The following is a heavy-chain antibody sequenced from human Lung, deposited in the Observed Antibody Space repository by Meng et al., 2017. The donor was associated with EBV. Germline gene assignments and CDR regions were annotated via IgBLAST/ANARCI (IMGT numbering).Heavy chain of an antibody. CDR3: ARGGIGPFDY. V-gene: IGHV4-30-4*01. CDR1: GGSISSGGYY. J-gene: IGHJ4*02. CDR2: IYYSGST. Sequence: RRPESGPGLVKPCQTLSLTCAVSGGSISSGGYYWSWIRQPPGKGLEWIGYIYYSGSTYYNPSLKSRVTISVDTSKNQFSLKLSSVTAADTAVYYCARGGIGPFDYWGQGTLVTVSS. D-gene: IGHD2-21*01.